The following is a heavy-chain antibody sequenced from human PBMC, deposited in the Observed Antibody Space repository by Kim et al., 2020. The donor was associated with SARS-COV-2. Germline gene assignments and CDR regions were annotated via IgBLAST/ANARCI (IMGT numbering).Heavy chain of an antibody. CDR3: ARAGRMYGGYVRNGLDV. CDR2: INPNSGAT. Sequence: ASVKVSCKASGYTFTAYYIHWVRQAPGQGLEWMGWINPNSGATDLVQNFQDRVTMTRDTSITTAYMELTRLRSDDTAVYYCARAGRMYGGYVRNGLDVWGQGTTVTVSS. V-gene: IGHV1-2*02. J-gene: IGHJ6*02. D-gene: IGHD5-12*01. CDR1: GYTFTAYY.